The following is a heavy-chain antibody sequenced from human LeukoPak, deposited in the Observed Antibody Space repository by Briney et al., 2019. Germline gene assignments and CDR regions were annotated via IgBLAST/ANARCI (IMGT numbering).Heavy chain of an antibody. CDR1: GGSISIYNYY. CDR2: IHYSGST. J-gene: IGHJ6*03. D-gene: IGHD5-18*01. Sequence: SETLSLTCTVSGGSISIYNYYWAWIRQPPGKGLEWIGNIHYSGSTNYNPSLKSRVTMSVDTSKNQFSLKLSSVTAADTAVYYCARQGRYSYGYGYYYYYMDVWGKGTTVTVSS. CDR3: ARQGRYSYGYGYYYYYMDV. V-gene: IGHV4-39*07.